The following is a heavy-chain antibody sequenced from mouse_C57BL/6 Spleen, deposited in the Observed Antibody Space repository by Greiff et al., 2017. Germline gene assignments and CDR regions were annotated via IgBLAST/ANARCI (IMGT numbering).Heavy chain of an antibody. CDR3: ARWGYYGKNYYAMDY. V-gene: IGHV1-53*01. CDR1: GYTFTSYW. Sequence: VQLQQSGTELVKPGASVKLSCKASGYTFTSYWMHWVKQRPGQGLEWIRNINPSNGGTNYNEKFKSKATLTVDKSSSTAYMQLSSLTSEDSAVYYCARWGYYGKNYYAMDYWGQGTSVTVSS. D-gene: IGHD2-1*01. J-gene: IGHJ4*01. CDR2: INPSNGGT.